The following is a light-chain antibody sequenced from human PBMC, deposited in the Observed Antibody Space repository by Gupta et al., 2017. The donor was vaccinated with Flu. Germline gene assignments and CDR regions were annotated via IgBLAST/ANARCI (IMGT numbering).Light chain of an antibody. J-gene: IGLJ1*01. CDR1: SSDVGYYNY. Sequence: QTALTQPPSASGSHGKSVTISCTGTSSDVGYYNYVSWYQQHPGKAHKLMIYEVNKRPAGVPDRFSGSKSGNTASLTVSGLQAEDEADYYCISDAFNIPYVFGTGTKFTVL. V-gene: IGLV2-8*01. CDR2: EVN. CDR3: ISDAFNIPYV.